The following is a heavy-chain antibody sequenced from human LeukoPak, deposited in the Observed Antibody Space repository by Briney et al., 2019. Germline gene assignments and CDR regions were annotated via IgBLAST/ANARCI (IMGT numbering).Heavy chain of an antibody. CDR1: GFTFSSYA. Sequence: GGSLRLSCAASGFTFSSYAMSWVRQAPGKGLEWVSAISGSGGSTYYADSVKGRFTISRDNPKNTLYLQMNSLRAEDTAVYYCAKDTSSGWYVGWFDPWGQGTLVTVSS. CDR2: ISGSGGST. CDR3: AKDTSSGWYVGWFDP. J-gene: IGHJ5*02. V-gene: IGHV3-23*01. D-gene: IGHD6-19*01.